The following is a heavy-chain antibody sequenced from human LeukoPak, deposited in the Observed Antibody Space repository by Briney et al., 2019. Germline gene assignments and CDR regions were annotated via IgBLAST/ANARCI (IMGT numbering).Heavy chain of an antibody. Sequence: GGSLRLSCAASGFTFTSYGISWVRQAPGKGLEWVSAISGSGGITHYADSVKGRFTISRDNSKNTLYLQMNSLRVEDTAVYYCAKDLSSGNSIWGQGALVTVSS. D-gene: IGHD4-23*01. J-gene: IGHJ4*02. CDR3: AKDLSSGNSI. V-gene: IGHV3-23*01. CDR1: GFTFTSYG. CDR2: ISGSGGIT.